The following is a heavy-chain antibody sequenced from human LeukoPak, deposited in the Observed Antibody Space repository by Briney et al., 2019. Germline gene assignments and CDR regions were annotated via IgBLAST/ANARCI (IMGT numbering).Heavy chain of an antibody. J-gene: IGHJ4*02. V-gene: IGHV4-59*08. D-gene: IGHD2-21*02. CDR3: ARHRLAYCGGDCSGGIDY. CDR1: GGSISSYY. Sequence: PSETLSLTCTVSGGSISSYYWSWIRQPPGKGLEWIGYIYYSGSTNYNPSLKSRVTISVDTSKIPFSLKLSSVTAADTAVYYCARHRLAYCGGDCSGGIDYWGQGTLVTVSS. CDR2: IYYSGST.